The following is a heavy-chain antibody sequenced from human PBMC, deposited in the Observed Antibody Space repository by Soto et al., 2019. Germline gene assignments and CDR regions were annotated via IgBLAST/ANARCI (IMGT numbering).Heavy chain of an antibody. Sequence: GGSLRLSCAASGFTFNTYWMIWVRQAPGTGLEWVANINQDGSEKFCVDSVKGRFTISRDNAENSLYLQMSSLRAEDTAIYYCARDTTRIAVAGYYYYYGMDVWGQGTTVTVSS. J-gene: IGHJ6*02. V-gene: IGHV3-7*01. CDR2: INQDGSEK. D-gene: IGHD6-13*01. CDR3: ARDTTRIAVAGYYYYYGMDV. CDR1: GFTFNTYW.